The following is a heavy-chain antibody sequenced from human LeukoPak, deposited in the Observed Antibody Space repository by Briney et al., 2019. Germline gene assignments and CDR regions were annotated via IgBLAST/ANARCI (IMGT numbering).Heavy chain of an antibody. Sequence: SETLSLTCTVSGGSISSYYWSWVRQPPGKGLEWIGFVYYTGSTNYSPSLKSRVTISVDTSKNQFSLKLRSVTAADTAVYYCARSLSSGWFPFDYWGQGTLVTVSS. CDR3: ARSLSSGWFPFDY. D-gene: IGHD6-19*01. CDR2: VYYTGST. V-gene: IGHV4-59*01. CDR1: GGSISSYY. J-gene: IGHJ4*02.